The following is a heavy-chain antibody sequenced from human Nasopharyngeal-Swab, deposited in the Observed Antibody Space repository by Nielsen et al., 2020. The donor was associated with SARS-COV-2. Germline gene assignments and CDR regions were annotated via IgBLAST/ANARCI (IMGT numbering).Heavy chain of an antibody. V-gene: IGHV3-30*18. J-gene: IGHJ4*02. CDR2: ISYGGSNK. CDR1: GFTFSSYG. CDR3: AKEPSSGSYPS. D-gene: IGHD1-26*01. Sequence: GESLKISCAASGFTFSSYGMHWVRQAPGKGLEWVAVISYGGSNKYYADSVKGRFTISRDNSKNTLYLQMNSLRAEDTAVYYCAKEPSSGSYPSWGQGTLVTVSS.